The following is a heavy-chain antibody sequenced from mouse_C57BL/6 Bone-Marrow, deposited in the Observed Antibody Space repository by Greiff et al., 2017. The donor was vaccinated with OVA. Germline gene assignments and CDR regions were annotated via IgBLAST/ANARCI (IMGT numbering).Heavy chain of an antibody. V-gene: IGHV1-26*01. CDR2: INPNNGGT. CDR1: GYTFTDYY. CDR3: AREGWAMDY. Sequence: EVQLQQSGPELVKPGASVKISCKASGYTFTDYYMNWVKQSHGKSLEWLGDINPNNGGTSYNQKFKGKATLTVDKSSSTAYMELRSLTSEDSAVYYCAREGWAMDYWGQGTSVTVSS. D-gene: IGHD2-3*01. J-gene: IGHJ4*01.